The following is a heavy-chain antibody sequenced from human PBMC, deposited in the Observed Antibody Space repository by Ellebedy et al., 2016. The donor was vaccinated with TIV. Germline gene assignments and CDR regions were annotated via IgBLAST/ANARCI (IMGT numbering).Heavy chain of an antibody. CDR1: GYTLTELS. CDR2: FDPEDGET. J-gene: IGHJ6*03. Sequence: ASVKVSXXVSGYTLTELSMHWVRQAPGKGLEWMGGFDPEDGETIYAQKFQGRVTMTEDTSTDTAYMELSSLRSEDTAVYYCARDSIRFGDYYYMDVWGKGTTVTVSS. V-gene: IGHV1-24*01. CDR3: ARDSIRFGDYYYMDV. D-gene: IGHD3-3*01.